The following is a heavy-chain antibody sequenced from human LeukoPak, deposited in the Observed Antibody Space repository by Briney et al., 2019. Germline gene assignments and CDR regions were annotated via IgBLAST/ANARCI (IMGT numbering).Heavy chain of an antibody. CDR1: GGSISSYY. V-gene: IGHV4-59*01. D-gene: IGHD6-19*01. CDR2: IYYSGST. Sequence: SQTLSLTCTVSGGSISSYYWSWIRQPPGKGLEWIGYIYYSGSTNYNPSLKSRVTISVNTSKNQFSLKLSSVTAADTAVYYCARVVPYSSAWYEDYWGQGTLVTVSS. CDR3: ARVVPYSSAWYEDY. J-gene: IGHJ4*02.